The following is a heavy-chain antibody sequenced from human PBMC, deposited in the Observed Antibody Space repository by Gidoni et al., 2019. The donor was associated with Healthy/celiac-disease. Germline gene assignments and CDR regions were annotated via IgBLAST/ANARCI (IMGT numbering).Heavy chain of an antibody. V-gene: IGHV1-8*01. CDR3: ASSPTSGSYWLDY. CDR2: MNPNSGNT. Sequence: QVQLAQSEAEVKTPGASLKASCKASGYTFTSYSINPVRQATGQGLEWMGVMNPNSGNTGYAQKFQGRVTMTRNTSISSAYMELSSLRSEDTAVYYCASSPTSGSYWLDYWGQGTLVTVSS. CDR1: GYTFTSYS. J-gene: IGHJ4*02. D-gene: IGHD1-26*01.